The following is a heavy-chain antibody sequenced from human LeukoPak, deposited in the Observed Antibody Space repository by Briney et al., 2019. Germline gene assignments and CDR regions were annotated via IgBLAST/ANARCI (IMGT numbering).Heavy chain of an antibody. CDR3: ARMSGSGLTDY. D-gene: IGHD3-10*01. Sequence: SETLSLTCTVSGGSISNCYWSWIRQHPGKGLEWIGYIYYSGNTYYNPSLESRIIISIDTSKSQFSLKLSSVTAADTAFYYCARMSGSGLTDYWGQGTLVTVSS. J-gene: IGHJ4*02. CDR2: IYYSGNT. V-gene: IGHV4-31*03. CDR1: GGSISNCY.